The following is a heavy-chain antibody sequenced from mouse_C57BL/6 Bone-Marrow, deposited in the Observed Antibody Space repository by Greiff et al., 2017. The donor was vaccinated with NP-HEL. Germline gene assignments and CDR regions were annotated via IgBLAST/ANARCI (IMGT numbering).Heavy chain of an antibody. D-gene: IGHD2-4*01. CDR2: ISSGGDYI. J-gene: IGHJ4*01. CDR1: GFTFSSYA. V-gene: IGHV5S21*01. CDR3: TRRYYDFFYAMDY. Sequence: DVQLVESGEGLVKPGGSLKLSCAASGFTFSSYAMSWVRQTPEKRLEWVAYISSGGDYISYAATVKGRFTISRDNARNTLYLQMSSLKSEDTAMYYCTRRYYDFFYAMDYWGQGTSVTVSS.